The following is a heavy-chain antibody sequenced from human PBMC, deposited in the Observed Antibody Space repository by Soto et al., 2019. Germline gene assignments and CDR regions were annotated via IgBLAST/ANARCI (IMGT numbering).Heavy chain of an antibody. D-gene: IGHD2-21*01. CDR3: ARHVSDWPYYYYYGMDV. Sequence: SETLSLTCTVSGGSISSSSYYWGWIRQPPGKGLEWIGSIYYSGSTYYDPSLKSRVTISVDTSKNQFSLKLSSVTAADTAVYYCARHVSDWPYYYYYGMDVWGQGTTVTVSS. CDR2: IYYSGST. V-gene: IGHV4-39*01. CDR1: GGSISSSSYY. J-gene: IGHJ6*02.